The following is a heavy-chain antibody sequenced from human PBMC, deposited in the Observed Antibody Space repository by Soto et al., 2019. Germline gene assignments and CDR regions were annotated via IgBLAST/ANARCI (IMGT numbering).Heavy chain of an antibody. CDR3: ARVGSDFDAFDI. CDR2: IYHSGRT. V-gene: IGHV4-31*03. Sequence: QVQLQESGPGLVKPSQTLSLTCSVSGGSISRGDYYWSWIRQHPGRGLEWIGYIYHSGRTNYNPSLKKRVFISVDTSKSQCSLNLTSVTAADTAVYRCARVGSDFDAFDIWGQGTMVTVSS. CDR1: GGSISRGDYY. D-gene: IGHD3-16*01. J-gene: IGHJ3*02.